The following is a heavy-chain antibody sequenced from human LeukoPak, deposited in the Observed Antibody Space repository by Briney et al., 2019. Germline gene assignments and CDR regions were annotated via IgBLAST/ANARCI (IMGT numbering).Heavy chain of an antibody. CDR2: IIPILGIA. V-gene: IGHV1-69*04. Sequence: SVKVSCKASGYTFTSYAISWVRQAPGQGLEWMGRIIPILGIANYAQKFQGRVTITADKSTSTAYMELSSPRSEDTAVYYCARDAYYYDSSGYPSHWGQGTLVTVSS. D-gene: IGHD3-22*01. CDR1: GYTFTSYA. J-gene: IGHJ4*02. CDR3: ARDAYYYDSSGYPSH.